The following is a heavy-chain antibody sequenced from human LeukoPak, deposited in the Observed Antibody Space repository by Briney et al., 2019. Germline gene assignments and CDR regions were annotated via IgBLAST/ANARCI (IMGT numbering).Heavy chain of an antibody. CDR2: ISSNGGST. Sequence: GGSLRLSCAASGFTFSSYAMHWVRQAPGKGLEYVSAISSNGGSTYYANSVKGRFTISRDNSEDTLYHQMGSLRAEDMAVYYCARVGSWDAFDIWGQGTMVTVSS. V-gene: IGHV3-64*01. D-gene: IGHD1-26*01. CDR1: GFTFSSYA. CDR3: ARVGSWDAFDI. J-gene: IGHJ3*02.